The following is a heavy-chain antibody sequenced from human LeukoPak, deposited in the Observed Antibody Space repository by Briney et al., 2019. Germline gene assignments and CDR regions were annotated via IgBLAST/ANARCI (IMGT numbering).Heavy chain of an antibody. Sequence: SETLSLTCAVYGGSFSGYYWSWIRQPPGKGLEWIGEINHSGSTNYNPSLKNRVTISVDTSKTQFSLKLNSVTAADTAVYYCARHGIHCTSTSCQAYFHYYGMDVWGQGTTVTVS. V-gene: IGHV4-34*01. CDR2: INHSGST. D-gene: IGHD2-2*01. CDR3: ARHGIHCTSTSCQAYFHYYGMDV. CDR1: GGSFSGYY. J-gene: IGHJ6*02.